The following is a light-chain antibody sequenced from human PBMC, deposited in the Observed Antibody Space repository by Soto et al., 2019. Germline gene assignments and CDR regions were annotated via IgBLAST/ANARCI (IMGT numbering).Light chain of an antibody. CDR3: QQYHSSWT. CDR2: KAS. V-gene: IGKV1-5*03. J-gene: IGKJ1*01. CDR1: HTIMTY. Sequence: DIQMTQSPASLSASVGDEVTITCRASHTIMTYLNWYQLKPGKAPKLLIYKASTLESGVQSRFSGSGSGTEFTLTINALQPDDFGTYYCQQYHSSWTVGLGTKVDIK.